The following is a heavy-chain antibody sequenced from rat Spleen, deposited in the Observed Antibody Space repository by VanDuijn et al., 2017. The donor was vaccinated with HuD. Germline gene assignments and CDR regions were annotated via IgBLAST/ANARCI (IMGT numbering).Heavy chain of an antibody. V-gene: IGHV5-29*01. CDR2: ISYDGSST. Sequence: EVQLVESDGGLVQPGRSLKLSCAASGFTFSDYYMAWVRQAPTKGLEWVATISYDGSSTYYRDSVKGRFTISRDNAKSTLYLQMDSLRSEDTATYYCARWGFGVDYWGQGTLVTVSS. J-gene: IGHJ3*01. CDR3: ARWGFGVDY. CDR1: GFTFSDYY. D-gene: IGHD4-3*01.